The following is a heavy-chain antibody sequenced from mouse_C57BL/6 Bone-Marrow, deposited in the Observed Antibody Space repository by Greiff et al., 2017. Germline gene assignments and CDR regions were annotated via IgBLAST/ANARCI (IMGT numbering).Heavy chain of an antibody. CDR2: IHPNSGST. J-gene: IGHJ3*01. D-gene: IGHD1-1*01. V-gene: IGHV1-64*01. Sequence: VQLQQPGAELVKPGASVKLSCKASGYTFTSYWMNWVKQRPGQGLEWIGMIHPNSGSTNYNEKFKSKATLTVDKSSSTAYMQLSSLTSEDSAVYYCARGGCPTRRVFADWGQVTLVTVSA. CDR1: GYTFTSYW. CDR3: ARGGCPTRRVFAD.